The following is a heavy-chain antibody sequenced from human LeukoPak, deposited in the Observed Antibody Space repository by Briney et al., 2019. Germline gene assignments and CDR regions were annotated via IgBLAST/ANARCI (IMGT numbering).Heavy chain of an antibody. Sequence: ASVKVSCKASGYTFTDNYIHWLRQAPGQGLEWMGWINPNTGGTNYAQKFQGRVTMTRDTSVNTAYMELYRLTSADTAVYYCASTPTLNYFDYWGQGHLVTVSS. CDR3: ASTPTLNYFDY. CDR2: INPNTGGT. CDR1: GYTFTDNY. V-gene: IGHV1-2*02. J-gene: IGHJ4*02.